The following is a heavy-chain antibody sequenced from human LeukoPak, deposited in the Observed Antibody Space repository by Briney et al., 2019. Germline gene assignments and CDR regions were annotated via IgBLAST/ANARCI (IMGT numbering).Heavy chain of an antibody. J-gene: IGHJ6*03. CDR3: ARDKTAIAADYYYYYYFVDV. CDR1: GASISSSSYY. Sequence: SETLSLTCSVSGASISSSSYYWGWIRQPPGKGLEWIGSFSYSGSTYYNSSLKSRVTISVDTSNNQFSLRLNSVTAADTAVYYCARDKTAIAADYYYYYYFVDVWGTGTTVTISS. V-gene: IGHV4-39*07. D-gene: IGHD6-13*01. CDR2: FSYSGST.